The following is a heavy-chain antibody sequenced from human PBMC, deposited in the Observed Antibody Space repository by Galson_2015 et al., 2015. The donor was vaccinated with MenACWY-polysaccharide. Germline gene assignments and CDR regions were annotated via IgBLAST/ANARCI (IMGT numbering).Heavy chain of an antibody. J-gene: IGHJ3*02. CDR2: ISTYNGNT. CDR3: ARDCTRCYLDASDI. D-gene: IGHD2-2*01. V-gene: IGHV1-18*01. CDR1: GYTFTSYG. Sequence: SVKVSCKASGYTFTSYGVTWVRQAPGQGLEWMGRISTYNGNTNYAQKFQGRVTMTTDISTSTAYMELRSLRSDDTAVYYCARDCTRCYLDASDIWGQGTMVTVSS.